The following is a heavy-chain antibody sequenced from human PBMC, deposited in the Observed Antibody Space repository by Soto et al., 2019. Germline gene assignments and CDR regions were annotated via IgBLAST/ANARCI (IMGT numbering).Heavy chain of an antibody. CDR1: GGSISSSGNY. CDR2: IYYSGGT. V-gene: IGHV4-39*07. Sequence: SETLSLTCFVSGGSISSSGNYWGWIRQPPGKGLEWIGSIYYSGGTYYNPSLKSRVTISVDTSKKQVSLKLSSVSAADTAVYYCAKTRITSTAATFDPWGQGTLVTVS. CDR3: AKTRITSTAATFDP. J-gene: IGHJ5*02. D-gene: IGHD1-20*01.